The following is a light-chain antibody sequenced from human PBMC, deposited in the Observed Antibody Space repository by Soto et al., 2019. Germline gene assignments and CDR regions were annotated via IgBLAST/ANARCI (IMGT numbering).Light chain of an antibody. Sequence: QSVLTQPASVSGSPGQSITISCTGTSSDVGGYNHVSWYQQHPGEAPKLMIYDVSSRPSGVSNRFSGSKAADTASLTISGLQAEDEADYYCSSFVTSDTPMVFGGGTQLTVL. CDR3: SSFVTSDTPMV. V-gene: IGLV2-14*03. J-gene: IGLJ2*01. CDR1: SSDVGGYNH. CDR2: DVS.